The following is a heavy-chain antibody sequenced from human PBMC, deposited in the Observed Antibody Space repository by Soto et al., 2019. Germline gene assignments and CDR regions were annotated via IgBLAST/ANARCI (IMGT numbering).Heavy chain of an antibody. CDR2: IIPIFGTA. Sequence: SVKVSCKASGGTFISDAISWVRQAPGQGLEWMGGIIPIFGTANYAQKFQGRVTITADESTSTAYMELSSLRSEDTAVYYCAIWEAPQQDNYDILTGPPAGDAFDIWGQGTMVTVSS. CDR3: AIWEAPQQDNYDILTGPPAGDAFDI. CDR1: GGTFISDA. D-gene: IGHD3-9*01. J-gene: IGHJ3*02. V-gene: IGHV1-69*13.